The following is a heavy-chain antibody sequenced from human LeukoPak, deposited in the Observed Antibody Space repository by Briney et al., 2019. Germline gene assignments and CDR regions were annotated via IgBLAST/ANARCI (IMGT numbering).Heavy chain of an antibody. CDR1: GGSISSGGYY. J-gene: IGHJ6*03. D-gene: IGHD4-17*01. Sequence: PSETLSLTCTVSGGSISSGGYYWSWIRQHPGKGLEWIGYIYYSGSTYYNPSLKSRVTISVDTSKNQFSLKLSSVTATDTAVYYCARYGYGDYVGYYYMGVWGKGTTVTVSS. V-gene: IGHV4-31*03. CDR3: ARYGYGDYVGYYYMGV. CDR2: IYYSGST.